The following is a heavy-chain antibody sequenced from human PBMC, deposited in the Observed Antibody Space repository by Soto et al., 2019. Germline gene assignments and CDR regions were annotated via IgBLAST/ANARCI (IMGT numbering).Heavy chain of an antibody. J-gene: IGHJ4*02. CDR2: VYHSGSS. V-gene: IGHV4-4*02. Sequence: QVQLQESGPGLVNASGTLSLTCGVSGGSINTNNWWCWLRQPPGQGLEWIAEVYHSGSSNDNPSLKSRLSISVDTSKNQFSLRLTSVTAADSAVYSCARAKLCNTLSCPHSFDTWGQGTLVSVSS. CDR1: GGSINTNNW. D-gene: IGHD2-2*01. CDR3: ARAKLCNTLSCPHSFDT.